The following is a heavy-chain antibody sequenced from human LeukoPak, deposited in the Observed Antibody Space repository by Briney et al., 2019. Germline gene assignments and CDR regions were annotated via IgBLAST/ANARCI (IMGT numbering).Heavy chain of an antibody. CDR2: IYYSGSI. D-gene: IGHD5-18*01. V-gene: IGHV4-59*12. J-gene: IGHJ4*02. CDR3: ARGRGYSYGPIDY. CDR1: GGSISGYY. Sequence: SETLSLTCTVSGGSISGYYWTWIRQPPGKGLEWIGYIYYSGSINYNPSLKSRVTISVDTSKNQFSLKLSSVTAADTAVYYCARGRGYSYGPIDYWGPGTLVTVSS.